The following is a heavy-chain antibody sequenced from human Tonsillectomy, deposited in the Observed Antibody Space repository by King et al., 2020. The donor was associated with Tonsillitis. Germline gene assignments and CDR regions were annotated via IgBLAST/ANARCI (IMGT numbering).Heavy chain of an antibody. V-gene: IGHV3-7*01. CDR2: MNEDGSDR. J-gene: IGHJ1*01. Sequence: VQLVESGGGLVQPGGSLRLSCAVSGFTFSGYWMTWVRQAPGKGLEWVAMMNEDGSDRYHVDSVKGRITISRDNAKNSLFLQMNSLRVDDTAVYYCARHKIGVHAVEFWGQGTLVTVPS. CDR1: GFTFSGYW. CDR3: ARHKIGVHAVEF. D-gene: IGHD3-3*01.